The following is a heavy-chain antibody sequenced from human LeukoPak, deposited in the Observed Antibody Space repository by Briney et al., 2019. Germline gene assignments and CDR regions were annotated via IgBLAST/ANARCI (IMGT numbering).Heavy chain of an antibody. Sequence: SETLSLTCTVSGGSISSSSYSWGWIRQPPGKGLEWIGSIYYSGTIYYNPSLKSRVTISVDTSKNQFSLKLSSVAAADTAVYYCARGRRVAAAKRYYYYGMDVWGQGTTVTVSS. J-gene: IGHJ6*02. V-gene: IGHV4-39*07. CDR1: GGSISSSSYS. D-gene: IGHD6-13*01. CDR3: ARGRRVAAAKRYYYYGMDV. CDR2: IYYSGTI.